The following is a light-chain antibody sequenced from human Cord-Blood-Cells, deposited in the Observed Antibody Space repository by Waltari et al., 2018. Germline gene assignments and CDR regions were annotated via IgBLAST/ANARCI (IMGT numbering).Light chain of an antibody. CDR3: CSYAGSYTFVV. V-gene: IGLV2-11*01. J-gene: IGLJ2*01. CDR1: SSDVGGYNY. Sequence: QSAPTQPRSVSGSPGQSVTISCTGTSSDVGGYNYVSWYKQHAGKAPKLMIYDVSKRPSGVPDRFSGCKSGNSASLTISGLQAEDEADYYCCSYAGSYTFVVFGGGTKLTVL. CDR2: DVS.